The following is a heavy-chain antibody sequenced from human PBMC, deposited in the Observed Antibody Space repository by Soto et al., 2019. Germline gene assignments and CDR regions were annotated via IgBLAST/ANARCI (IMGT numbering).Heavy chain of an antibody. J-gene: IGHJ6*02. D-gene: IGHD3-3*01. CDR1: GGSISSYY. CDR3: ARDPGFWSGYYRVSYYYGMDV. V-gene: IGHV4-59*01. CDR2: IYYSGST. Sequence: SETLSLTCTVSGGSISSYYWSWIRQPPGKGLEWIGYIYYSGSTNYNPSLKSRVTISVDTSKNQFPLKLSSVTAADTAVYYCARDPGFWSGYYRVSYYYGMDVWGQGTTVTVSS.